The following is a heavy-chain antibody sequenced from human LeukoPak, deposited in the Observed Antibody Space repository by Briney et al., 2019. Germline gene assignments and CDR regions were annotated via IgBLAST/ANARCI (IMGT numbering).Heavy chain of an antibody. CDR1: GGSISSGSYY. CDR3: ARGRYYGSGSYYNLDWFDP. J-gene: IGHJ5*02. CDR2: IYTSGST. D-gene: IGHD3-10*01. V-gene: IGHV4-61*02. Sequence: SQTLSLTCTVSGGSISSGSYYWSWIRQPAGKGLEWIGRIYTSGSTNYNPSLKRRVTISVDTSKNQFSLKLSSVTAADTAVYYCARGRYYGSGSYYNLDWFDPWGQGTLVTVSS.